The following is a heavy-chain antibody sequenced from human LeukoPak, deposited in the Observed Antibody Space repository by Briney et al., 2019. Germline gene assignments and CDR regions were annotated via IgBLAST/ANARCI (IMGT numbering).Heavy chain of an antibody. CDR3: ARGSPRGYFDY. CDR1: GYTFTSYD. CDR2: MNPNSGNT. D-gene: IGHD3-10*01. Sequence: GASVKVSCKASGYTFTSYDINWVRQATGQGLEWMGWMNPNSGNTGYAQKFQGRVTITADKSTSTAYMELSSLRSEDTAVYYCARGSPRGYFDYWGQGTLVTVSS. V-gene: IGHV1-8*01. J-gene: IGHJ4*02.